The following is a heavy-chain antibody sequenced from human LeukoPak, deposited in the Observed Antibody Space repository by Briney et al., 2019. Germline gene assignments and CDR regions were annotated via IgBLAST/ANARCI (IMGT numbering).Heavy chain of an antibody. D-gene: IGHD6-19*01. Sequence: SETLSLTCAVYGGSFSGYYWSWIRQPPGKGLEWIGEINHSGSTNYNPSLKSRVTISVDTSTNQFSLKLSSVTAADTAVYYCARARAVAGTTARYWGQGTLVTVSS. CDR3: ARARAVAGTTARY. CDR2: INHSGST. J-gene: IGHJ4*02. CDR1: GGSFSGYY. V-gene: IGHV4-34*01.